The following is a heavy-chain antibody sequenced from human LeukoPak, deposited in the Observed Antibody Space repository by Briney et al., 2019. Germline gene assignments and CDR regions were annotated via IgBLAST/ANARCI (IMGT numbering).Heavy chain of an antibody. CDR2: IKSKTDGGTT. J-gene: IGHJ4*02. Sequence: GGSLRLSCAASGFTFSNAWMSGGRQAPGKGLEWVGRIKSKTDGGTTDYAAPVNGRFTISRDDSKNTLYLQMNSLKPEDPAVYYCTTDTYYDFWRPVDYWGQGTLVTVSS. CDR1: GFTFSNAW. D-gene: IGHD3-3*01. CDR3: TTDTYYDFWRPVDY. V-gene: IGHV3-15*01.